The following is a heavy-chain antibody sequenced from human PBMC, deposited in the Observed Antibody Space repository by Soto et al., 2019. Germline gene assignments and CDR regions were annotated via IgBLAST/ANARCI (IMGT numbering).Heavy chain of an antibody. D-gene: IGHD1-26*01. CDR3: ARREIQGPIDY. V-gene: IGHV4-4*02. Sequence: PSETLSLTCAVSGGSISSPNWWSWVRQPPGKGLEWIGEIFHSGSTNYNPSLKSRVTILIDKSKNQFSLILNSVTAADTAVYYCARREIQGPIDYWGQGTLVTVSS. CDR2: IFHSGST. J-gene: IGHJ4*02. CDR1: GGSISSPNW.